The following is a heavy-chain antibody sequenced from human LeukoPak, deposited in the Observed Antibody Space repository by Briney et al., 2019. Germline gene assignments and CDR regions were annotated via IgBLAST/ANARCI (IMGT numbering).Heavy chain of an antibody. CDR1: GGSISSYY. D-gene: IGHD3-22*01. V-gene: IGHV4-59*01. CDR2: IYYSGST. CDR3: ARGVADDSFPHAFDI. J-gene: IGHJ3*02. Sequence: SETLSLTCTVSGGSISSYYWSWIRQPPGKGLEWIGYIYYSGSTNYNPSLKSRVTISVDTSKNQFSLKLSSVTAADTAVYYCARGVADDSFPHAFDIWGQGTMVTVSS.